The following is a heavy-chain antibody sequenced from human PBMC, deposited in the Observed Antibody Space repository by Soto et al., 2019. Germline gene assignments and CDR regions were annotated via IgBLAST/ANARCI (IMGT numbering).Heavy chain of an antibody. Sequence: QVQLVQSGAEVKKPGASVKVSCKASGYTFTSYGISWVRQAPGQGLEWMGWISAYNGNTNYAQKLQGRVTMTTDTSTSTAYMELRSRRSDDTAVYYCARDGGHCSGGSCYHLEKYGMDVWGQGTTVTVSS. CDR2: ISAYNGNT. CDR3: ARDGGHCSGGSCYHLEKYGMDV. D-gene: IGHD2-15*01. V-gene: IGHV1-18*01. J-gene: IGHJ6*02. CDR1: GYTFTSYG.